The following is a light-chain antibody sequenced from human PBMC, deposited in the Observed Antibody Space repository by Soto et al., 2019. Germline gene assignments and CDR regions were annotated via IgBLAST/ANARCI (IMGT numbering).Light chain of an antibody. J-gene: IGKJ1*01. CDR1: QSVSSSY. CDR2: GAS. CDR3: QQYGSSPT. V-gene: IGKV3-20*01. Sequence: EIVLTQSPGTLSLSPGERATLSCRASQSVSSSYLAWYQQKPGQAPRRLIYGASSRATGIPDRFSRSWSATDFTLTISRLEPEDFAVYDCQQYGSSPTFGHGTKVESK.